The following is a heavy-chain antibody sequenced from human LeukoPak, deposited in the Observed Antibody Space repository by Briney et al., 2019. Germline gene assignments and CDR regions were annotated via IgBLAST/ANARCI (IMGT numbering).Heavy chain of an antibody. Sequence: GGSLRLSCVVSGFSFSTYSMNSIRQTPGKRQEWVSYISSSVSIIYYADSVKGRFTISRDNAKNSLYLQMNSLRAEDSAVYYFARANYGDFVYAFHIWGQGTMVTVSS. D-gene: IGHD4-17*01. V-gene: IGHV3-48*04. CDR3: ARANYGDFVYAFHI. J-gene: IGHJ3*02. CDR1: GFSFSTYS. CDR2: ISSSVSII.